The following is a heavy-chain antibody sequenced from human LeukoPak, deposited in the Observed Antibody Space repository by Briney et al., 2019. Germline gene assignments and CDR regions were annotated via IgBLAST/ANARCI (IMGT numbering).Heavy chain of an antibody. V-gene: IGHV4-31*03. CDR2: IYYSGST. CDR1: GGSISHGGYY. Sequence: SETLSLTCTVSGGSISHGGYYWSWIRQHPGKGLEWIGYIYYSGSTNYNPSLKSRVTMSVDTSKNQFSLNLSSVTAADTAVYYCARGQFWSGYSIWGQGTLVTVSS. J-gene: IGHJ4*02. D-gene: IGHD3-3*02. CDR3: ARGQFWSGYSI.